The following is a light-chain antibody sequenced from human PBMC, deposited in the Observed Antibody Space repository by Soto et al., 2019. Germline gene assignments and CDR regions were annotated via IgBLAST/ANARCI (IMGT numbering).Light chain of an antibody. CDR2: AAS. CDR3: QQYNGYRWT. Sequence: DIQMTRSPSSLSASVGDRVTITCRASQSISSYLNWYQQKPGKAPKLLIYAASSLQSGVPSRFSGSGSGTDFTLTISSLQPEDFATYYCQQYNGYRWTFGQGTKVDIK. CDR1: QSISSY. V-gene: IGKV1-39*01. J-gene: IGKJ1*01.